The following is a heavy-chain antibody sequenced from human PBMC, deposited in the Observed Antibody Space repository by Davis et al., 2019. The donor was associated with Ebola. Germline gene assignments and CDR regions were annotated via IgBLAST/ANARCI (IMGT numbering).Heavy chain of an antibody. V-gene: IGHV1-2*02. Sequence: ASVKVSCKASGYTFTGYYMHWVRQAPGQGLEWMGWINPNSGGTNYAQKFQGRVTITRNTSISTAYMELSSLRSEDTAVYYCARGTRTFDPWGQGTLVTVSS. CDR3: ARGTRTFDP. J-gene: IGHJ5*02. CDR1: GYTFTGYY. CDR2: INPNSGGT.